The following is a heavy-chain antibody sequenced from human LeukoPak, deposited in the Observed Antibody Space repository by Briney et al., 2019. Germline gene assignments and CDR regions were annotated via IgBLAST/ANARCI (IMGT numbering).Heavy chain of an antibody. CDR2: IYTSGST. CDR1: GASITSYY. J-gene: IGHJ3*02. D-gene: IGHD3-3*01. V-gene: IGHV4-4*07. CDR3: ASSGSVFGVVSDAFDI. Sequence: PSETLSLTCTVSGASITSYYWSWIRQPAGKGLEWIGRIYTSGSTNYNPSLKSRVTMSVDTSKNQFSLKLSSVTAADTAVYYCASSGSVFGVVSDAFDIWGQGTMVTVSS.